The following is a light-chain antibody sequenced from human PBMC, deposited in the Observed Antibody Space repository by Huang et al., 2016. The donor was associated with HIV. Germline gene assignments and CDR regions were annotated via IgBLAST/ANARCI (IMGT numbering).Light chain of an antibody. CDR3: QQSYNTSWT. CDR2: AAS. CDR1: QNINSV. Sequence: IQLNQSPSSLSASVGDRVTITCRASQNINSVLNWYKQTPGKAPNRLIYAASSLQSGVPSRFSGSGSGTDFTLTISGLQPVDLGTYYCQQSYNTSWTFGQGTTVEIK. J-gene: IGKJ1*01. V-gene: IGKV1-39*01.